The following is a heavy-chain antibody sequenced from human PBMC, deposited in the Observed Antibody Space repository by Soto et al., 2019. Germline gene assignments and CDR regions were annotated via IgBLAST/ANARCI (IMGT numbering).Heavy chain of an antibody. J-gene: IGHJ6*02. CDR3: AGGGYLVVVTATPGDGIDV. CDR1: GGTFSSYA. CDR2: IIPIFGTA. D-gene: IGHD2-21*02. V-gene: IGHV1-69*01. Sequence: QVQLVQSGAEVKNPGSSVKVSCTASGGTFSSYAISWVRQAPGQGLEWMGGIIPIFGTANYAQKFQGRVTIAGDESTSKAHMELSSLRSEDTAVYYCAGGGYLVVVTATPGDGIDVWGQGTTVTGCS.